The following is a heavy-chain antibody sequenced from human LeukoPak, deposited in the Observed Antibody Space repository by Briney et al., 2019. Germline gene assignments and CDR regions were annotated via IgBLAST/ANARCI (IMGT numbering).Heavy chain of an antibody. V-gene: IGHV1-69*04. J-gene: IGHJ4*02. CDR3: ARDRAGTTFLGSTLVY. CDR1: GGTFSSYT. CDR2: IIPILGIA. D-gene: IGHD1-7*01. Sequence: SVKVSCKASGGTFSSYTISWVRQAPGQGLEWMGRIIPILGIANYAQKFQGRVTITADKSTSTAYMELSSLRSEDTAVYYCARDRAGTTFLGSTLVYWGQGALVAVSS.